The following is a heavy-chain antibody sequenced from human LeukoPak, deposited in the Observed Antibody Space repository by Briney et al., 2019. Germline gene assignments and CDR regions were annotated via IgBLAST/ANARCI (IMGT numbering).Heavy chain of an antibody. CDR3: AELGITMIGGV. D-gene: IGHD3-10*02. CDR1: GFTFSSYE. J-gene: IGHJ6*04. CDR2: ISSSGSTI. V-gene: IGHV3-48*03. Sequence: GGSLRLSCAATGFTFSSYEMNWVRQAAGKGLEWVSYISSSGSTIYYADSVKGRFTISRDNAKNSLYLQMNSLRAEDTAVYYCAELGITMIGGVWGKGTTVTISS.